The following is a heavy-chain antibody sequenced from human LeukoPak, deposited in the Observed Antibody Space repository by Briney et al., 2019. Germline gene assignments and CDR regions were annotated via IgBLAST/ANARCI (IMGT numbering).Heavy chain of an antibody. J-gene: IGHJ6*02. CDR3: ARGGHCSTTSCSNYDGMDV. Sequence: GGSLRLSCAASGFTFSSYGMHWVRQAPVKGLEWVAATWYDGSNKYYADSVKGRFTISRDNSKNTLFLQMNSLRAEDTAVYFCARGGHCSTTSCSNYDGMDVWGQGTTLTVSS. CDR1: GFTFSSYG. V-gene: IGHV3-33*01. CDR2: TWYDGSNK. D-gene: IGHD2-2*01.